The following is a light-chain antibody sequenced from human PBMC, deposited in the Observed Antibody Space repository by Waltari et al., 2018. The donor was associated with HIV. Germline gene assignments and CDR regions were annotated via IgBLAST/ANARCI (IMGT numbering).Light chain of an antibody. CDR1: QSVTSY. CDR2: AAS. Sequence: DIQMTQSPSSLSASVGDRVTITCRASQSVTSYLNWYQQKSGKAPKILIYAASSLRDGVPSRFSGSGYGTDFTLTISSLQPEDFATYYCQQSYTTPRTFGQGTKVEIK. CDR3: QQSYTTPRT. J-gene: IGKJ1*01. V-gene: IGKV1-39*01.